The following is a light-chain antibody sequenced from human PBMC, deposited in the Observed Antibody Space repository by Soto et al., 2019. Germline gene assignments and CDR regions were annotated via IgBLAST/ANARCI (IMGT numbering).Light chain of an antibody. CDR3: QQRNSWPLT. Sequence: EVVLTQSPATLSLSPGERATLSCRASQSVSNFLAWYQQKPGQAPRLLIYDTSDRATGIPDRFSGSGSGTDFTLTISRLQSEDFPFYYCQQRNSWPLTFGGGTKVDIK. CDR2: DTS. V-gene: IGKV3-11*01. CDR1: QSVSNF. J-gene: IGKJ4*01.